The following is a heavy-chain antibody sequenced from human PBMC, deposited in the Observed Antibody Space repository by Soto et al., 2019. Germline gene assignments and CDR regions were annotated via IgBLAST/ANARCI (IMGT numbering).Heavy chain of an antibody. CDR2: LYSGAGT. V-gene: IGHV3-66*01. D-gene: IGHD2-21*01. CDR3: ARECGGDCSNAFDL. CDR1: GFTVSSNY. Sequence: GSLRLSCAASGFTVSSNYMNWVRQAPGKGLEWLSVLYSGAGTYYADSVKDRFTISRDNSKNTLYLQLNGLRAEDTAIYYCARECGGDCSNAFDLWGQGTTVTASS. J-gene: IGHJ3*01.